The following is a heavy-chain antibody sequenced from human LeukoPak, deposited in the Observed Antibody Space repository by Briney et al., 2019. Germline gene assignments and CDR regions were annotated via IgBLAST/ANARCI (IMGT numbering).Heavy chain of an antibody. CDR3: ARAFRYWFDP. Sequence: SETLSLTCAVYGGSFSGYYWSWIRQPPGKGLEWIGEINHSGSTNYNPSLKSRVTISVDTSKNQFSLKLSSVTAADAAVYYCARAFRYWFDPWGQGTLVTVSS. CDR2: INHSGST. V-gene: IGHV4-34*01. J-gene: IGHJ5*02. CDR1: GGSFSGYY.